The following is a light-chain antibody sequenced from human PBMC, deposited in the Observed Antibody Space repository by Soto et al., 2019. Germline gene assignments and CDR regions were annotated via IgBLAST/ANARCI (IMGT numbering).Light chain of an antibody. CDR1: QRFNSSY. CDR3: QQYVSSWWT. Sequence: EIVLTQSPGTLSLSPGERATLSCRASQRFNSSYFAWYQQKPGQAPRLLIYGASSRATGIPDRFSGSGSGTDFTLTISRLEPEDFAVYYCQQYVSSWWTFGPGTKVEIK. CDR2: GAS. V-gene: IGKV3-20*01. J-gene: IGKJ1*01.